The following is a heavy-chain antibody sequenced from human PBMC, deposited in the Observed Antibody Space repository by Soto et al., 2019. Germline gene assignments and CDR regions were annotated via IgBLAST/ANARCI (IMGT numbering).Heavy chain of an antibody. CDR2: IFHGGST. D-gene: IGHD3-22*01. J-gene: IGHJ3*02. CDR1: RGSISGSYW. Sequence: QVQLQESGPGLVRPSGTLSLTCAVSRGSISGSYWWSWVRQPPGKGLEWIGEIFHGGSTNYNPSLKSRLTLSVDKSKNQFSLTLSSVTAADTAVYYCARKIGAFDIWGQGTMVTVSS. CDR3: ARKIGAFDI. V-gene: IGHV4-4*02.